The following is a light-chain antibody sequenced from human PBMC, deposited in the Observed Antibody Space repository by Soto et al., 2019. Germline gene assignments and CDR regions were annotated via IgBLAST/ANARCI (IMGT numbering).Light chain of an antibody. CDR1: SSDVGSYNL. V-gene: IGLV2-23*02. Sequence: QSVLTQPASVSGSPGQSITISCTGTSSDVGSYNLVSWYQQLPGKAPKLIIFEVNERPSGISNRFSGSKSGNTASPTISELQGEDEAHYYCCSYAGSSIFVFGGGTKLTVL. CDR2: EVN. J-gene: IGLJ2*01. CDR3: CSYAGSSIFV.